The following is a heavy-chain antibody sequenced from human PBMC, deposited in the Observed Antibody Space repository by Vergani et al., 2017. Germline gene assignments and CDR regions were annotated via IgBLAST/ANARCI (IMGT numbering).Heavy chain of an antibody. D-gene: IGHD7-27*01. V-gene: IGHV3-48*03. Sequence: EVQLVESGGGLVQPGGSLRLSCAASGFTFSRYEMNWVRQAPGEGLEWVSYISSSGSTIYYADSVKCRFTISRDNAKNSLYLQMNSLRAEDTAVYYCATNWGSSDPVPDYWGQGTLVTVSS. CDR3: ATNWGSSDPVPDY. J-gene: IGHJ4*02. CDR1: GFTFSRYE. CDR2: ISSSGSTI.